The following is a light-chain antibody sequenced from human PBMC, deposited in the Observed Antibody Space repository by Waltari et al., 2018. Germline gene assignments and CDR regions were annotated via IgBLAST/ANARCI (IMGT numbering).Light chain of an antibody. Sequence: DIQMTQSPSSLSASVGDRVTITCRASQSISSYLNWYQQKPGKAPKLMIYAASSLQSGVPSRLRGSGSGTDFTHTISSLQAEDVATYYCQHSYSTPPVTFGGGTRVEIK. J-gene: IGKJ4*01. CDR2: AAS. CDR1: QSISSY. CDR3: QHSYSTPPVT. V-gene: IGKV1-39*01.